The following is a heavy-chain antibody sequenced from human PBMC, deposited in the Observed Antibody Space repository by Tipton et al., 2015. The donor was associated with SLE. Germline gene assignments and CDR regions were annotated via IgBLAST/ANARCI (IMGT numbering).Heavy chain of an antibody. V-gene: IGHV4-59*02. CDR1: GASVSSHY. D-gene: IGHD3-16*01. J-gene: IGHJ6*02. CDR3: ARAPEGDLLGGMDV. CDR2: VSYSGRS. Sequence: TLSLTCTVSGASVSSHYWSWIRQSPGKGLEWIGYVSYSGRSLYDPSLRSRVTMSLDTSKNQFSLRLSSVTAADTAVYYCARAPEGDLLGGMDVWGQGTPVTVSS.